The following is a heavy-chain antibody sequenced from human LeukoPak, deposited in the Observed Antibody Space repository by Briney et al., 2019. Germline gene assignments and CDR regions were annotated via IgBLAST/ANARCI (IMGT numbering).Heavy chain of an antibody. Sequence: GESLKISCKGSGYSFTSYWIGWVRQMPGKGLEWMGIIYPGDSDTRYSPSFQGQVTISADKSISTAYLQWSSLKASDTAMYYCARLYTLGVAAAGIRYWGQGTLVTVSS. J-gene: IGHJ4*02. CDR2: IYPGDSDT. CDR3: ARLYTLGVAAAGIRY. V-gene: IGHV5-51*01. CDR1: GYSFTSYW. D-gene: IGHD6-13*01.